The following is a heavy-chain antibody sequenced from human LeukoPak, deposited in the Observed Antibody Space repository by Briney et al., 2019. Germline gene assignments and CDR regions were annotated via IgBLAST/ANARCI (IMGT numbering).Heavy chain of an antibody. J-gene: IGHJ4*02. V-gene: IGHV3-20*04. CDR1: GFTFDDYG. D-gene: IGHD2-2*01. Sequence: PGGSLRLSCAASGFTFDDYGMSWVRQAPGKGLEWVSGIDWNGGSTGYADSVKGRLTISRDNAKNSLYLQMNSLRAEDTALYYRAREGPDIIVVPAAPLAYWGQGTLVTVSS. CDR2: IDWNGGST. CDR3: AREGPDIIVVPAAPLAY.